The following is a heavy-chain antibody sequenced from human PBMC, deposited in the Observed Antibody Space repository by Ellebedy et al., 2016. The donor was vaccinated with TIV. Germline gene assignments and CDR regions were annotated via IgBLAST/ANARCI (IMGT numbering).Heavy chain of an antibody. CDR2: IYCSGSP. CDR1: GGSISSSSYY. D-gene: IGHD4-17*01. CDR3: ARHSSLYGDLPFDY. V-gene: IGHV4-39*01. J-gene: IGHJ4*02. Sequence: MPSETLSLTCTVSGGSISSSSYYWGWIRQPPGTGLEWIGSIYCSGSPYYNPSLKSRVTISVDTSKKPFYLKLSSVTAADTAVYYCARHSSLYGDLPFDYWGQGTLVTVSS.